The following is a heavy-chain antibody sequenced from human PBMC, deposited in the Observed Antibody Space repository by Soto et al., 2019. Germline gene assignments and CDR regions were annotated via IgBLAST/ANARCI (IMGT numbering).Heavy chain of an antibody. J-gene: IGHJ5*02. CDR3: ARIRTYYYSSGSLNH. CDR2: INPNNRDT. V-gene: IGHV1-2*02. Sequence: ASVKVSCKTSGYAFTGFYLHWVRRATGHRREWMGWINPNNRDTNYGQGFQGRVIMTRDTSITTAYIEVIRLRSYAPAVYYCARIRTYYYSSGSLNHWGQGTQVTVS. D-gene: IGHD3-22*01. CDR1: GYAFTGFY.